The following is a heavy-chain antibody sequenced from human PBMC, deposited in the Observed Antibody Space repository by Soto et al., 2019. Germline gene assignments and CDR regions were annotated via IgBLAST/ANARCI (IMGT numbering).Heavy chain of an antibody. CDR1: GGSISSGGYY. CDR2: IYYSGST. D-gene: IGHD3-16*01. Sequence: SETLSLTCTVSGGSISSGGYYWSWIRQHPGKGLEWIGYIYYSGSTYYNPSLKSRVTISVDTSKNQFSLKLSSVTAAGTAVYYCARVPRAEGDYFDYWGQGTLVTVSS. CDR3: ARVPRAEGDYFDY. V-gene: IGHV4-31*03. J-gene: IGHJ4*02.